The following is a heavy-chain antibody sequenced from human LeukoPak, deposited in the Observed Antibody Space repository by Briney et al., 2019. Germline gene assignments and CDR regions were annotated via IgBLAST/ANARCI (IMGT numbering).Heavy chain of an antibody. V-gene: IGHV1-2*02. J-gene: IGHJ4*02. CDR2: INPNSGAT. CDR3: AGDVNGVYYFDY. D-gene: IGHD2-8*01. CDR1: GHTFSDNF. Sequence: ASVKVSCRASGHTFSDNFVHWVRQAPGQGLEWMGWINPNSGATSYAQNFQGRVTMTRDTSISAAYMVLSRLTSDDTAVYYCAGDVNGVYYFDYWGQGTLVTVSS.